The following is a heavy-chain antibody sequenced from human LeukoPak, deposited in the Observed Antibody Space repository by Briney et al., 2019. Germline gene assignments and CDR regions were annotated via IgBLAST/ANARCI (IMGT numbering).Heavy chain of an antibody. CDR2: IIPILGIA. D-gene: IGHD4-17*01. V-gene: IGHV1-69*04. Sequence: SVKVSCKASGGTFSSYAISWVRQAPGQGLEWMGRIIPILGIANYAQKFQGRVTITADKSTSTAYMELSSLRSEDTAVYYCASDYGDYSLDGYWGQGTLVTVSS. CDR1: GGTFSSYA. CDR3: ASDYGDYSLDGY. J-gene: IGHJ4*02.